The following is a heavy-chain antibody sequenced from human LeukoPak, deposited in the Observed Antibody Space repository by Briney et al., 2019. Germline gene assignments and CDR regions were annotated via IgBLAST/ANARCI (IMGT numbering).Heavy chain of an antibody. D-gene: IGHD3-10*01. CDR2: ISYDGSSK. CDR3: AKGGSGSRGDIMDV. Sequence: GGSLRLSCAASGFTFSSYGMHWVRQAPGKGLEWVAVISYDGSSKYYADSVKDRFTISRDNSKNTLYLQMNSLRAEDTAVYYCAKGGSGSRGDIMDVWGKGTTVTVSS. V-gene: IGHV3-30*18. J-gene: IGHJ6*04. CDR1: GFTFSSYG.